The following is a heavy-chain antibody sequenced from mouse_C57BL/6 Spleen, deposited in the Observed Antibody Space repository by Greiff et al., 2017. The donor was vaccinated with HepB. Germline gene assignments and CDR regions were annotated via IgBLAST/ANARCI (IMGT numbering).Heavy chain of an antibody. CDR3: ARSTVVAPEFAY. CDR1: GYAFSSSW. J-gene: IGHJ3*01. D-gene: IGHD1-1*01. CDR2: IYPGDGDT. Sequence: VQLQQSGPELVKPGASVKISCKASGYAFSSSWMNWVKQRPGKGLEWIGRIYPGDGDTNYNGKFKGKATLTADKSSSTAYMQLSSLTSEDSAVYFCARSTVVAPEFAYWGQGTLVTVSA. V-gene: IGHV1-82*01.